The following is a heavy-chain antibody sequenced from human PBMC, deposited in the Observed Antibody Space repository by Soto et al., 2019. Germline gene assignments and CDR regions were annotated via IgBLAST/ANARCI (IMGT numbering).Heavy chain of an antibody. CDR3: AKARHSGDFAGSYDS. CDR1: GFSFIDYA. J-gene: IGHJ1*01. V-gene: IGHV3-23*01. CDR2: IGGRGGNA. Sequence: GSLRLSCAASGFSFIDYAINWVLQVPWRGLEYVAGIGGRGGNAFYADSMKGRFSISRDNSKNTVYLHMHNLRVDDSAMYYCAKARHSGDFAGSYDSWGQGTLVTVSS. D-gene: IGHD2-21*02.